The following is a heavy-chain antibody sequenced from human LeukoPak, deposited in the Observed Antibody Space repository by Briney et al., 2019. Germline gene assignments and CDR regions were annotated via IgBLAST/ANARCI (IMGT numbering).Heavy chain of an antibody. V-gene: IGHV3-21*01. Sequence: PGGSLRLSCAASGITFSGYYMNWVRQAPGKGLEWVSSISTTSTYIYYADSLKGRFTISRDNAKNSLYLKMNSLRAEDTAVYYCGRRDYEDAFDIWGQGTVVTVSS. CDR2: ISTTSTYI. CDR1: GITFSGYY. J-gene: IGHJ3*02. CDR3: GRRDYEDAFDI. D-gene: IGHD4-17*01.